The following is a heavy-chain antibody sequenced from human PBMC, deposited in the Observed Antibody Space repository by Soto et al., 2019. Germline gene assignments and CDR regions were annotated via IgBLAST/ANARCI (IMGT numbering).Heavy chain of an antibody. D-gene: IGHD3-9*01. J-gene: IGHJ3*02. CDR2: IYYSGST. CDR1: GGSISSGGYY. CDR3: ARAPVYDILTGYSPAAFDI. Sequence: PSETLSLTCTVSGGSISSGGYYWSWIRQHPGKGLEGIGYIYYSGSTYYNPSLKSRVTISVDTSKNQFSLKLSSVTAADTAVYYCARAPVYDILTGYSPAAFDIWGQGTMVTVSS. V-gene: IGHV4-31*03.